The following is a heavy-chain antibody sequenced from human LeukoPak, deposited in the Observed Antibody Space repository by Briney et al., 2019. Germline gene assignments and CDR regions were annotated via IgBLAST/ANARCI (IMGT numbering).Heavy chain of an antibody. Sequence: PSETLSLTCTVSGGSISSSSYYWGWIRQPPGKGLEWIGSIYYSGSTYYNPSLKSRVTISVDTSKDQFSLKLTSVTAADTAVYYCARGLAVAGTYSLNHIDYWGQGTLVTVSS. CDR1: GGSISSSSYY. J-gene: IGHJ4*02. CDR3: ARGLAVAGTYSLNHIDY. V-gene: IGHV4-39*01. D-gene: IGHD6-19*01. CDR2: IYYSGST.